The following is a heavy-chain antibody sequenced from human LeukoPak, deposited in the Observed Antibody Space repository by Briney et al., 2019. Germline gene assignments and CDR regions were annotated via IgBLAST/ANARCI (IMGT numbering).Heavy chain of an antibody. CDR1: GGSISSYY. J-gene: IGHJ4*02. Sequence: SETLSLTCTVSGGSISSYYWSWIRQPPGKGLEWIGYIYYSGSTNYNLSLKSRVTISVDTSKNQFSLKLSSVTAADTAVYFCARDGVRVTYTSGWYYFDYWGQGTLVTVSS. D-gene: IGHD6-19*01. CDR2: IYYSGST. CDR3: ARDGVRVTYTSGWYYFDY. V-gene: IGHV4-59*01.